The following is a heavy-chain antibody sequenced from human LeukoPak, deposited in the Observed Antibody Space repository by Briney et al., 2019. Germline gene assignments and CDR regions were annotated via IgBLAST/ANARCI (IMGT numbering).Heavy chain of an antibody. Sequence: GSLRLSCAASGFTVSSNYMSWVRQAPGKGLEWVSVIYSGGSTYYADSVKGRFTISRDNSKNTLYLQMNSLRAEDTAVYYCARDRYGYGYYYGMDVWGQGTTVTVSS. CDR1: GFTVSSNY. CDR2: IYSGGST. J-gene: IGHJ6*02. V-gene: IGHV3-66*01. D-gene: IGHD5-18*01. CDR3: ARDRYGYGYYYGMDV.